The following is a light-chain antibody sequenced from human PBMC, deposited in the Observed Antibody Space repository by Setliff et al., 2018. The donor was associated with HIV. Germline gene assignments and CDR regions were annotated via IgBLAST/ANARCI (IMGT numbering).Light chain of an antibody. CDR2: DVS. Sequence: QSALAQPASVSGSPGQSITISCTGTSSDVGGYNYVSWYQHHPGKAPKLMIYDVSSRPSGVSNRFSGSKSGNTASLTISGFQAEDEADYYCSSYTSNARVFGTGTKVTVL. CDR3: SSYTSNARV. V-gene: IGLV2-14*03. J-gene: IGLJ1*01. CDR1: SSDVGGYNY.